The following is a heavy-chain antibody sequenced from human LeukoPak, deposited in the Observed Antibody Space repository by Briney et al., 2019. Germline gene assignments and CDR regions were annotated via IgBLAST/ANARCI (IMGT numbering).Heavy chain of an antibody. D-gene: IGHD5-12*01. Sequence: PGGSLRLSCAASGFTFSSYAMHWVRQAPGKGLEWVAVISYDGSNKYYADSVKGRFTISRDNSKNTLYLQMNSLRAEDTAVYYCATRGCEFYYYGMDVWGQGTTVTVSS. CDR3: ATRGCEFYYYGMDV. J-gene: IGHJ6*02. CDR2: ISYDGSNK. V-gene: IGHV3-30-3*01. CDR1: GFTFSSYA.